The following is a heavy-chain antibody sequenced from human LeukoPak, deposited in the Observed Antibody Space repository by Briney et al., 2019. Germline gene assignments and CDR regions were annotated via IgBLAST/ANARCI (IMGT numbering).Heavy chain of an antibody. Sequence: GGSLRLSCAASGFTFSSYGMHWVSQAPGKGLEWVAVISYDGSNKYYADSVKGRFTISRDNSKNTLYLQMNSLRAEDTAVYYCAKPNGYYDSSGYYYFDYWGQGTLVTVSS. CDR3: AKPNGYYDSSGYYYFDY. CDR2: ISYDGSNK. D-gene: IGHD3-22*01. V-gene: IGHV3-30*18. J-gene: IGHJ4*02. CDR1: GFTFSSYG.